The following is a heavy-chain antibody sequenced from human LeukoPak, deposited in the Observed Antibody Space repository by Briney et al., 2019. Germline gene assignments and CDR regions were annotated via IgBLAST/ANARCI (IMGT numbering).Heavy chain of an antibody. Sequence: SETLSLTCIVSGGSISSYYWSWIRQPAGKGLEWIRRIYTSETTNYNPSLKSRVTMSVDTSKNQFSLMLSAVTAADTAVYYGARGGVATIKDWGQGTLVTVSS. CDR1: GGSISSYY. J-gene: IGHJ4*02. CDR3: ARGGVATIKD. CDR2: IYTSETT. D-gene: IGHD5-12*01. V-gene: IGHV4-4*07.